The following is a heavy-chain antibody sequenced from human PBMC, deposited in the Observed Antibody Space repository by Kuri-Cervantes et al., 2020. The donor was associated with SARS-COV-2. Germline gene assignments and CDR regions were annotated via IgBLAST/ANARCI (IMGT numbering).Heavy chain of an antibody. J-gene: IGHJ4*02. CDR2: ISAYNGNT. D-gene: IGHD4-17*01. CDR3: ARVSAYGDYVTVDY. Sequence: ASVKVSCKASGYTFTSYGISWVRQAPGQGLEWMGWISAYNGNTNYAQKLQGRVTMTRDTSTSTVYMELSSLRSDDTAVYYCARVSAYGDYVTVDYWGQGTLVTVSS. CDR1: GYTFTSYG. V-gene: IGHV1-18*01.